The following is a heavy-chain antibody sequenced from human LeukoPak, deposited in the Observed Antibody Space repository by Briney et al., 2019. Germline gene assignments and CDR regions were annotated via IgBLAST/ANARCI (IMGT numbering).Heavy chain of an antibody. D-gene: IGHD2-21*02. Sequence: GASVKVSCKASGYTFTGYYMHWVRQAPGQGLEWMGWINPNSGGTNYAQKFQGRVTMTRDTSISTAYMELSRLRSDDTAVYYCARDPYCGGDCYSHYYYYMDVWGKGTTVTISS. CDR3: ARDPYCGGDCYSHYYYYMDV. CDR2: INPNSGGT. J-gene: IGHJ6*03. V-gene: IGHV1-2*02. CDR1: GYTFTGYY.